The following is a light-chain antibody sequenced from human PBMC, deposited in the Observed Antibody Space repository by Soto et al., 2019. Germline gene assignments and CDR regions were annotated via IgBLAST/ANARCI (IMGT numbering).Light chain of an antibody. CDR1: SSNIGSNY. V-gene: IGLV1-47*01. J-gene: IGLJ1*01. CDR2: KNN. Sequence: QSVLTQPPSASGTPGQRVIIPCSGSSSNIGSNYVYWYQQLPGTAPKLLIYKNNQRPSGVPDRFSGSKSGTSASLAISGLRSEDEADYYCAAWDDSLSGGVFGTGTKLTVL. CDR3: AAWDDSLSGGV.